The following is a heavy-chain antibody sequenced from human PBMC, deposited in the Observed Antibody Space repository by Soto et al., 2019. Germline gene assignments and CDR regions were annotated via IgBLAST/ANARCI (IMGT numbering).Heavy chain of an antibody. CDR3: ARGEGMAARHDGYDI. D-gene: IGHD6-6*01. CDR2: ISTSTGNT. J-gene: IGHJ3*02. Sequence: QVRLVQSGTEVKKPGASVKVSCKASGYTFTNYDVTWVRQAPGQGLEWMGWISTSTGNTNYAQKLPGRVTMTTDTSASTAYMELRSLRSDDTAVYYCARGEGMAARHDGYDIWGQGTMVTVSS. V-gene: IGHV1-18*04. CDR1: GYTFTNYD.